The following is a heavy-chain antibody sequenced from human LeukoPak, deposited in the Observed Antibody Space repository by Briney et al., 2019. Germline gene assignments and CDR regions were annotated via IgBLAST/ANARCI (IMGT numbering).Heavy chain of an antibody. D-gene: IGHD1-1*01. Sequence: GASVKVSCKASGYTFISYGISWVRQAPGQGLEWVGWIFTYNGDTKYEKKFQGRVTMTTDSSTNTVYLELRSLRSDDTAVYYCVRGKEREPFDFWGQGTLVTVSS. V-gene: IGHV1-18*01. CDR2: IFTYNGDT. CDR1: GYTFISYG. CDR3: VRGKEREPFDF. J-gene: IGHJ4*02.